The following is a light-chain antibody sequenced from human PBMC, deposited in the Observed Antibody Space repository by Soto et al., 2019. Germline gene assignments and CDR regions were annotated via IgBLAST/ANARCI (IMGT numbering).Light chain of an antibody. J-gene: IGKJ5*01. CDR3: QQSYSPPPVT. Sequence: DIQMTQSPSTLSASVGDRFTITCRASQSISSWLAWYQQKPGKAPKLLIYAASSLQSGVPSRFSGSGSGTDFTLTISSLQPEDFATYYCQQSYSPPPVTFGQGTQLEIK. CDR1: QSISSW. CDR2: AAS. V-gene: IGKV1-39*01.